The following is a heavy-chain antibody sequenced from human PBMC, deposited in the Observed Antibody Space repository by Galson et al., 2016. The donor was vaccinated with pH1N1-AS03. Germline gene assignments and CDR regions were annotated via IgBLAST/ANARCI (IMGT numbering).Heavy chain of an antibody. V-gene: IGHV4-59*01. CDR2: IYFSGRT. J-gene: IGHJ4*02. D-gene: IGHD2-2*01. Sequence: SETLSLTCTVSAGSISTYYWTWIRQPPGRGLEGIGYIYFSGRTNCSPSLKSRANISLDRSRNQFSLNLNSVTAADTAVYYCARVRSEWLGVNSSWYGIDSWGQGTLVTVSS. CDR1: AGSISTYY. CDR3: ARVRSEWLGVNSSWYGIDS.